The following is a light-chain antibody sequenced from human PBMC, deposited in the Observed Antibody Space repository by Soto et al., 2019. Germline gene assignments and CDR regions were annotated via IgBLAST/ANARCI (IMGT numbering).Light chain of an antibody. CDR3: QQYDKWPRT. V-gene: IGKV3-15*01. CDR1: QSVSSN. Sequence: EIVMTQSPATLSVSPGERATLSCRASQSVSSNLSWYQQKPGQAPRLLINGASTRATGIPARFSGSGSETEFTLTISSLQSEDFAVYYCQQYDKWPRTFGQGTKVDIK. J-gene: IGKJ1*01. CDR2: GAS.